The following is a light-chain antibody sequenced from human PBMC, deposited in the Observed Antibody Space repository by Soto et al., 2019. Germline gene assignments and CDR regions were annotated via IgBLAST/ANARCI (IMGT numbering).Light chain of an antibody. J-gene: IGKJ4*01. CDR1: QSVSSSF. Sequence: EIVLTQSPGTLSLSPGERATLSCRASQSVSSSFLAWYQQKPDQAPRLLIYGASSRATGIPDRFSGSGSGTDFTLTISRLEPEDFAVYYCQQYGSSLSLTFGGGTKVDIK. CDR3: QQYGSSLSLT. V-gene: IGKV3-20*01. CDR2: GAS.